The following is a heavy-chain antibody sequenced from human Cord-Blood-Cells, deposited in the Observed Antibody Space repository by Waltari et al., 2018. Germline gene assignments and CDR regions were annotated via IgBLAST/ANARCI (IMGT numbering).Heavy chain of an antibody. J-gene: IGHJ3*02. D-gene: IGHD6-13*01. CDR3: ARDKSAAAGTFQDACDI. Sequence: EVQLVESGGGLVKPGGSLRLSCAASGFTFSSYSMNWVRQAPGKGLEWVSAISSSNSYIYYADSVKGRFTISRDNAKNSLYLQMNSLRAEDTAVYYCARDKSAAAGTFQDACDIWGQGTMVTVSS. V-gene: IGHV3-21*01. CDR2: ISSSNSYI. CDR1: GFTFSSYS.